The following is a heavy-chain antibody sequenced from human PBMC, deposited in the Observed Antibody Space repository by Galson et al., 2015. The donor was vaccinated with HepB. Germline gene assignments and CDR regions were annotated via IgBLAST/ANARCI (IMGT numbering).Heavy chain of an antibody. J-gene: IGHJ6*01. V-gene: IGHV1-2*06. CDR1: GYSFSGYH. CDR2: INPNSGGT. CDR3: ARGRGYFDRTDSSGPMGYYVMDV. Sequence: SVKVSCKASGYSFSGYHLHWVRQAPGQGLEWLGRINPNSGGTNSAQKFQGRVTLTRDKSSSTVHMELNRLRYDDTAVYYCARGRGYFDRTDSSGPMGYYVMDVWGQGTTVTVSS. D-gene: IGHD3-22*01.